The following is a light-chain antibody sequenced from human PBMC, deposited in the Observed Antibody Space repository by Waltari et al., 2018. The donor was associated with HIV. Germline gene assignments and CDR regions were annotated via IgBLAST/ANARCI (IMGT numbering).Light chain of an antibody. CDR2: YDS. CDR3: QVWDSNSDQFV. J-gene: IGLJ1*01. Sequence: SYVLTQPPSVSVAPGQMASLACGGNNIGSKSVHWYQQKPGQAPLLVVYYDSNRPSGIPERFSASSSWHTATLTISRVEAGDEADYFCQVWDSNSDQFVFGSGTKVTVL. V-gene: IGLV3-21*02. CDR1: NIGSKS.